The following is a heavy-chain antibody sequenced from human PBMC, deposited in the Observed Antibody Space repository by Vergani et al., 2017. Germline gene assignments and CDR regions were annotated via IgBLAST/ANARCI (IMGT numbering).Heavy chain of an antibody. D-gene: IGHD5-12*01. CDR1: GYSISSGYC. CDR3: ASRTTVANIWFDP. CDR2: IYSTDTT. J-gene: IGHJ5*02. V-gene: IGHV4-38-2*01. Sequence: VQLQESGPGLVRPSETLFLTCAVSGYSISSGYCWAWIRQSPGKGLEWIGSIYSTDTTYYESSLKGRVTISVDPSKNQFSLRLTSVTAADTAVYYCASRTTVANIWFDPWGQGTLVTVSS.